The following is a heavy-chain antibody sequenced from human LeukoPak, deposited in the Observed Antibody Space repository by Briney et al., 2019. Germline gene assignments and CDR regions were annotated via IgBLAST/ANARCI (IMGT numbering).Heavy chain of an antibody. CDR3: TTDRASTGTTHFDFYYYMDV. CDR2: ILSKIDGGAA. J-gene: IGHJ6*03. D-gene: IGHD1-1*01. Sequence: GRSLRLSCAASGFTASNAWMSWVRHAPGKGLEWVGRILSKIDGGAANHAAPVKGGFTISRDDSKNTLYLQMNSLKTEDTAVYYCTTDRASTGTTHFDFYYYMDVWGKGTTVTVSS. CDR1: GFTASNAW. V-gene: IGHV3-15*06.